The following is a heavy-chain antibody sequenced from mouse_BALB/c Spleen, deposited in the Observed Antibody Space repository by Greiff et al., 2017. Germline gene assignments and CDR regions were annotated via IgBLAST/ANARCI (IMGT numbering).Heavy chain of an antibody. Sequence: EVTLMESGGGLVKPGGSLKLSCAASGFAFSSYDMSWVRQTPEKRLEWVATISSGGSYTYYPDSVKGRFTISRDNAKNTLYLQMSSLKSEDTAMYYCTRDQITGTAMDYWGQGTSVTVSS. CDR1: GFAFSSYD. J-gene: IGHJ4*01. V-gene: IGHV5-6-4*01. CDR3: TRDQITGTAMDY. CDR2: ISSGGSYT. D-gene: IGHD4-1*01.